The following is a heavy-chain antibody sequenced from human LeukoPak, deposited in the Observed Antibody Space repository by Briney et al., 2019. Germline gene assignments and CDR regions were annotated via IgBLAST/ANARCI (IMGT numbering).Heavy chain of an antibody. Sequence: ASVKVSCKTSGYTFTSYYMHWVRQAPGQGLEWMGWISAYNGNTNYAQKLQGRVTMTTDTSTSTAYMELRSLRSDDTAVYYCARGGSGSGSYYNRFYGYWGQGTLVTVSS. CDR2: ISAYNGNT. V-gene: IGHV1-18*04. CDR3: ARGGSGSGSYYNRFYGY. J-gene: IGHJ4*02. CDR1: GYTFTSYY. D-gene: IGHD3-10*01.